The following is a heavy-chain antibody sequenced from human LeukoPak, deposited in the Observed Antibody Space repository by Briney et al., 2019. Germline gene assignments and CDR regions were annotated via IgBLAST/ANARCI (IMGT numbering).Heavy chain of an antibody. Sequence: ASVKVSCKVSGYTLTELSMHWVRQAPGKGLEWMGGFDPEDGETIYAQKFQGRVTMTEDTSTDTAYMELSSLRSEDTAVYYCATNTLEYSSSTGAFDIWGQGTMVTVSS. D-gene: IGHD6-6*01. CDR1: GYTLTELS. V-gene: IGHV1-24*01. J-gene: IGHJ3*02. CDR3: ATNTLEYSSSTGAFDI. CDR2: FDPEDGET.